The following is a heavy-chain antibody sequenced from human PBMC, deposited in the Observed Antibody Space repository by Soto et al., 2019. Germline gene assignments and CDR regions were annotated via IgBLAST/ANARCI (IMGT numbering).Heavy chain of an antibody. CDR1: GYTFSSHY. CDR2: INPSGDTT. CDR3: TREFAVGCGSSPF. Sequence: QVQLVQSGAEVKKPGASVKISCKASGYTFSSHYMHWVRQAPGQGLEWVGIINPSGDTTTYGQNFQGRVTMTRDTSTSTLYLELSNLRSEYTAMYYCTREFAVGCGSSPFWGQGTLVTVSS. J-gene: IGHJ4*02. D-gene: IGHD1-26*01. V-gene: IGHV1-46*03.